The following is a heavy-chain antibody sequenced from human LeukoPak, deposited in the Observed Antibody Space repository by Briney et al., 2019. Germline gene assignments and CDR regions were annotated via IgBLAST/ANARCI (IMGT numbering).Heavy chain of an antibody. Sequence: SESLSLTCAVYGGSLSGYYWNWIRQPPGRGLEWIGEINHVGSISYNPSLKSRVSISVDTSKNQFSLKLSSVTAADTAVYYCARTYCSSDTCYTHGFDYWVQGTLATVSS. CDR1: GGSLSGYY. D-gene: IGHD2-2*01. CDR2: INHVGSI. CDR3: ARTYCSSDTCYTHGFDY. V-gene: IGHV4-34*01. J-gene: IGHJ4*02.